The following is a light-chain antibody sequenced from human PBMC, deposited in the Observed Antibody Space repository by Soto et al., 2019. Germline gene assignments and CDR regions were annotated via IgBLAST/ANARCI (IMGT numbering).Light chain of an antibody. CDR2: RAS. CDR3: QHTSRSPRT. J-gene: IGKJ1*01. Sequence: EIVLNQSPGTLSLSTGERTTLSCRASQSVSSNYLAWYQHKPGQPPKVLIYRASTRATGIPDRFSGSGSGTDFTLTISRLEAEDFAVYYCQHTSRSPRTFGQGTKVDIK. V-gene: IGKV3-20*01. CDR1: QSVSSNY.